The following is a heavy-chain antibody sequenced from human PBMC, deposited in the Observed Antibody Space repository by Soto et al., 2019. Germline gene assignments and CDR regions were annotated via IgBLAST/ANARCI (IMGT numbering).Heavy chain of an antibody. CDR3: ASPEDYYYYGMDV. Sequence: QVQLVQSGAEVKKPGSSVKVSCKASGGTFSSYAISWVRQAPGQGLEWMGGIIPIFGTANYAQKFQGRVTSTADESTSTAYMEQSSLRSEDTDVYYCASPEDYYYYGMDVWGQGTTVTVSS. J-gene: IGHJ6*02. CDR2: IIPIFGTA. CDR1: GGTFSSYA. V-gene: IGHV1-69*01.